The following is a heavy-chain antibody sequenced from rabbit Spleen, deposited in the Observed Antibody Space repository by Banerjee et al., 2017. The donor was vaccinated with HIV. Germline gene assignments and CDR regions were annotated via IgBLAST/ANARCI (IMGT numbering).Heavy chain of an antibody. CDR2: IYAGSSGST. CDR3: ARDTGTSFSTYGMDL. Sequence: QEQLVESGGDLVKPEGSLTLTCTASGFSFSSSYYMCWVRQAPGKGLEWIACIYAGSSGSTYYASWAKGRFTISKTSSTTVTLQMTSLTAADTATYFCARDTGTSFSTYGMDLWGPGTLVTVS. CDR1: GFSFSSSYY. D-gene: IGHD8-1*01. J-gene: IGHJ6*01. V-gene: IGHV1S45*01.